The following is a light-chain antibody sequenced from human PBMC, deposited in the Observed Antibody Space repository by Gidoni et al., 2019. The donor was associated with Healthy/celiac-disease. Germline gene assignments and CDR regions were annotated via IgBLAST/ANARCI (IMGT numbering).Light chain of an antibody. CDR3: QQYGSSRIFT. J-gene: IGKJ3*01. CDR2: GAS. Sequence: EIVLTQSIGTLSLSPGERATLSCRASQSVSSSNLAWYQQKPGQAPRHLIYGASSRATGIPDRFSGSGSGTDFTLTISRLEPEDFAVYYCQQYGSSRIFTFGPGTKVDIK. V-gene: IGKV3-20*01. CDR1: QSVSSSN.